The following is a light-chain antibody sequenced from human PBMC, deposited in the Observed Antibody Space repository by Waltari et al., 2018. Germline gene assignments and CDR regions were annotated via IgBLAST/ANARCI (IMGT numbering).Light chain of an antibody. J-gene: IGKJ4*01. CDR1: QTVSSIS. CDR2: VAS. CDR3: QQYDGIVLT. V-gene: IGKV3-20*01. Sequence: EIVLTQSPGTLSLSPGERATLSCRASQTVSSISLSWYQQKPGQAPRLLIYVASTRATGIPDRFSGSGSGTDFTLTISRLEPEDFAVYYCQQYDGIVLTFGGGTKAEI.